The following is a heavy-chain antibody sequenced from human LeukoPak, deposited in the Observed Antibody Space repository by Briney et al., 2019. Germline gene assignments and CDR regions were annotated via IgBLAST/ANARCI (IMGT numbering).Heavy chain of an antibody. V-gene: IGHV3-23*01. CDR3: AKCSSGSYYSSGDY. Sequence: PGGSLRLSCAVSGLTFSAYAMAWVRQAPGKGLEWVSSIGGSGDTTYYADSVKGRFTISRDTSKNTLYLQMNSLTAEDAAVYYCAKCSSGSYYSSGDYWGQGTLVTVSS. CDR2: IGGSGDTT. D-gene: IGHD2-15*01. J-gene: IGHJ4*02. CDR1: GLTFSAYA.